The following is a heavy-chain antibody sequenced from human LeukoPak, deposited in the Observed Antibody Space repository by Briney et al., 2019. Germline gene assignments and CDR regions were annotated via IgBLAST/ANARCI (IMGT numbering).Heavy chain of an antibody. J-gene: IGHJ4*02. CDR2: ISYDGSNK. V-gene: IGHV3-30*04. CDR1: GFTFSSYA. D-gene: IGHD2-2*02. Sequence: PGRSLRLSCAAPGFTFSSYAMHWVRQAPGKGLEWVAVISYDGSNKYYADSVKGRFTISRDNSKNTLYLQMNSLRAEDTAVYYCARVYTDFDYWGRGTLVTVSS. CDR3: ARVYTDFDY.